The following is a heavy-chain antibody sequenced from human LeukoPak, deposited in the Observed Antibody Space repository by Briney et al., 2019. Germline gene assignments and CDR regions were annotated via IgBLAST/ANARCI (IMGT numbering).Heavy chain of an antibody. CDR1: GGSIRSDAYY. J-gene: IGHJ4*02. V-gene: IGHV4-30-2*01. CDR2: IYHSGST. D-gene: IGHD2-2*01. Sequence: SETLSLTCTVSGGSIRSDAYYWSWIRQPPGKGLEWIGNIYHSGSTYHNPSLKSRVTISVDRSKNQFSLNLSSVTAADTAVYYCARGYCSITSCYEGANWGQGTLVTVSS. CDR3: ARGYCSITSCYEGAN.